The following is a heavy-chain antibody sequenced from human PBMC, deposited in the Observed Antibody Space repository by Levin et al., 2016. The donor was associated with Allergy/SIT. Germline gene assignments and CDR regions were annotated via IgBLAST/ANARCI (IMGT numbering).Heavy chain of an antibody. Sequence: GESLKISCAASGFTFSSYWMSWVRQAPGKGLEWVANIKQDGSEKYYVDSVKGRFTISRDNAKNSLYLQMNSLRAEDTAVYYCARGDTIFGVALYYFDYWGQGTLVTVSS. J-gene: IGHJ4*02. D-gene: IGHD3-3*01. V-gene: IGHV3-7*03. CDR2: IKQDGSEK. CDR1: GFTFSSYW. CDR3: ARGDTIFGVALYYFDY.